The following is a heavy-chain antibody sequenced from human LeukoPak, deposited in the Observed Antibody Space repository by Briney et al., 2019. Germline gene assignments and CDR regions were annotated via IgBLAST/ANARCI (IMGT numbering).Heavy chain of an antibody. CDR3: ARAGYYYGSGSYLGY. V-gene: IGHV3-21*01. J-gene: IGHJ4*02. CDR1: GFTFSSYS. Sequence: GGSLRLSCAASGFTFSSYSMNWVRQAPGKGLEWVSSIRSSSSYIYYADSVKGRFTISRDNAKNSLYLQMNSLRAEDTAVYYCARAGYYYGSGSYLGYWGQGTLVTVSS. CDR2: IRSSSSYI. D-gene: IGHD3-10*01.